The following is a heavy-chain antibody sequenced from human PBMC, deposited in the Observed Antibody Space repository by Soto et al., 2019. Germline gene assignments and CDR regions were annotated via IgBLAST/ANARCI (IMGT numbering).Heavy chain of an antibody. D-gene: IGHD6-19*01. V-gene: IGHV4-59*01. CDR3: ARTYSSGWCPSAVDI. J-gene: IGHJ3*02. CDR2: IYYSGST. CDR1: VGSISSYY. Sequence: QVQLQESGPGLVKPSETLSLTCTVSVGSISSYYWSWIRQPPGKGLEWIGYIYYSGSTNYNPSLMSRVTRSGDTTKNQCSLKLSSVTAADTAVYYCARTYSSGWCPSAVDIWGQGTMVTVSS.